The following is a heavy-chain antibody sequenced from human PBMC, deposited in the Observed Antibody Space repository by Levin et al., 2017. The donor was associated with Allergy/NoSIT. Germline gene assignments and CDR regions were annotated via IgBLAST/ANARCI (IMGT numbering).Heavy chain of an antibody. V-gene: IGHV3-21*01. J-gene: IGHJ6*02. D-gene: IGHD5-24*01. CDR1: GFTFSTYS. CDR2: ISSGTSYI. CDR3: ARLRDPMDV. Sequence: GESLKISCAASGFTFSTYSMSWVRQAPGKGLEWVSSISSGTSYIYYADSVKGRFTISRDNAKNSLYLQMNSPRAEDTAVYYCARLRDPMDVWGQGTTVSVSS.